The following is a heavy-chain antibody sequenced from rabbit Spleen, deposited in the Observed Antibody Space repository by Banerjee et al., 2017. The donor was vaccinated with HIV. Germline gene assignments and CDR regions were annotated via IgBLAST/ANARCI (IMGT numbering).Heavy chain of an antibody. J-gene: IGHJ4*01. Sequence: QSLEESGGALVKPGASLTLTCKASGFSFSFSYWICWVRQAPGKGLEWIACIYGGSSDSTDYASWAKGRFTISKTSSTTVTLQMTSLTAADTATYFCARGIVYGFAGIGWNFNLWGPGTLVTVS. CDR1: GFSFSFSYW. CDR3: ARGIVYGFAGIGWNFNL. D-gene: IGHD6-1*01. V-gene: IGHV1S40*01. CDR2: IYGGSSDST.